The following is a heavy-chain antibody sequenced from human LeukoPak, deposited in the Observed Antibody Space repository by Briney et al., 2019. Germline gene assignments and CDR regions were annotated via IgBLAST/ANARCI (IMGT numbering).Heavy chain of an antibody. CDR1: GYTFTSYG. CDR3: ARSDSSGRYGGYYYYYMDV. D-gene: IGHD6-19*01. V-gene: IGHV1-18*01. J-gene: IGHJ6*03. CDR2: ISAYNGNA. Sequence: ASVKVSCKASGYTFTSYGFTWVRQAPGQGLEWMGWISAYNGNANYAQKLQGRVTMTTDTSTSTAYMELRSLRSDDTAVYYCARSDSSGRYGGYYYYYMDVWGKGTTVTVSS.